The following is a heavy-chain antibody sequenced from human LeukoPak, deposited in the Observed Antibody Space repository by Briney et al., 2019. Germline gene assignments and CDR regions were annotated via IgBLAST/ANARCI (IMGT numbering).Heavy chain of an antibody. J-gene: IGHJ4*02. CDR1: GGSVRSYY. V-gene: IGHV4-59*02. CDR3: ARGLVATSHLDY. CDR2: IYYSGST. D-gene: IGHD5-12*01. Sequence: PSETLSLTCTVSGGSVRSYYWSWIRQPPGKGLEWIGYIYYSGSTNYNPSLKSRVTISVDTSKNQFSLKLSSVTAADTAVYYCARGLVATSHLDYWGQGTLVTVSS.